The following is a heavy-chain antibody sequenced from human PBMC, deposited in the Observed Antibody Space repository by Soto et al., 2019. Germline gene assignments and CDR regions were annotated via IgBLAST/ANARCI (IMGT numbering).Heavy chain of an antibody. Sequence: ASVKVSCKASGYTFTGYYMHWVRQAPGQGLEWMGWINPNSGGTNYAQKFQGWVTMTRDTSNSTAYMELSRLRSDDTAVYYCARDKLELGYYYMDVWGKGTTVTVSS. CDR1: GYTFTGYY. D-gene: IGHD7-27*01. CDR2: INPNSGGT. J-gene: IGHJ6*03. V-gene: IGHV1-2*04. CDR3: ARDKLELGYYYMDV.